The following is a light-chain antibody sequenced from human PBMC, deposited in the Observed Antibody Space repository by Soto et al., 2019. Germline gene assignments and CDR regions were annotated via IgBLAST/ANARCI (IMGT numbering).Light chain of an antibody. Sequence: QSALTQPRSVSGSPGQSVTISCTGTSSDIGGYNYVSWYQQHPGKAPKLMIYTVTKRPSGVPDRFSGSKSDNTAYLTISGLQADDEADYYCCSYAGSSYYVFGTGTKLTVL. CDR3: CSYAGSSYYV. CDR2: TVT. CDR1: SSDIGGYNY. J-gene: IGLJ1*01. V-gene: IGLV2-11*01.